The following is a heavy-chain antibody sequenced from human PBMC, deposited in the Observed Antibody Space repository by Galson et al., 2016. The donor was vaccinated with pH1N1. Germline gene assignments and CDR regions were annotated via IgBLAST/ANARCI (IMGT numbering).Heavy chain of an antibody. CDR2: INQDGSQK. CDR3: ARAIGASGAF. Sequence: SLRLSCAGSRFSFSDYWMHWVRQAPGKGLEWVANINQDGSQKYYVDSVRGRFTISRDNAKNSLYLQMNSLRDEDTAVYYCARAIGASGAFWGQGTLVTVSS. V-gene: IGHV3-7*01. J-gene: IGHJ4*02. CDR1: RFSFSDYW. D-gene: IGHD6-13*01.